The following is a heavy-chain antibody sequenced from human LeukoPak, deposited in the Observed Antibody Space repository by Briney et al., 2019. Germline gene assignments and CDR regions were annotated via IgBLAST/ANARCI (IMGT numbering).Heavy chain of an antibody. J-gene: IGHJ4*02. D-gene: IGHD1-26*01. CDR3: AKGSGSLSLPADY. CDR1: GFTFSSYA. CDR2: ISNSGGST. Sequence: GGSLRLSCAASGFTFSSYAMSWVRQAPGKGLEWVSVISNSGGSTYYADSVKGRFTISRDNSKNTLYVQMNSLRAEDTAVYFCAKGSGSLSLPADYWGQGTLVTVYS. V-gene: IGHV3-23*01.